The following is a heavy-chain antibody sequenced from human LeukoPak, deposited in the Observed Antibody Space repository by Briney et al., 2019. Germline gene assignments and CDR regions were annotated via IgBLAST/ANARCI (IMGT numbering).Heavy chain of an antibody. CDR2: ISWNSGNI. D-gene: IGHD3-22*01. V-gene: IGHV3-9*01. CDR3: AKDAPYYYDSSGYGGAFDI. Sequence: PGGSLRLSCAASGFTFDDYAMHWVRQAPGKGLEWVSGISWNSGNIGYADSVKGRFTISRDNSKNTLYLQINSLRAEDTAVYYCAKDAPYYYDSSGYGGAFDIWGQGTMVTVSS. J-gene: IGHJ3*02. CDR1: GFTFDDYA.